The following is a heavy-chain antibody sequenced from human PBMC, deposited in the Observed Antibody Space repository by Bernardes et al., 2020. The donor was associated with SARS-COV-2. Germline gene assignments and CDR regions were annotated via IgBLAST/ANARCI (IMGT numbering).Heavy chain of an antibody. Sequence: VGSLRLSCAASGFTVSNNYMSWVRQAPGKGLEWVSVIYSDGSTYSADSVAGRFTVSRDNSKNTVYLQMNRLRVEDTAVYYFASDPPSWDPAYYFNDWGQGTLVTVSS. CDR3: ASDPPSWDPAYYFND. CDR2: IYSDGST. CDR1: GFTVSNNY. D-gene: IGHD1-26*01. V-gene: IGHV3-66*02. J-gene: IGHJ4*02.